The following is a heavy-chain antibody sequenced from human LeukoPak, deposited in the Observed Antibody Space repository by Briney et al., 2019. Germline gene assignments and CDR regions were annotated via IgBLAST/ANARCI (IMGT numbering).Heavy chain of an antibody. CDR1: GPSISSYY. Sequence: PSETLSLTCTVSGPSISSYYWSWIRQPPGKGLEWIGYIYYSGSTNYNPSLKSRVTISVDTSKNQFSLKLSSVTAADTAVYYCARGAMIIWFVSKDAFDIWGQGTMVTVSS. D-gene: IGHD3-10*01. CDR3: ARGAMIIWFVSKDAFDI. J-gene: IGHJ3*02. V-gene: IGHV4-59*01. CDR2: IYYSGST.